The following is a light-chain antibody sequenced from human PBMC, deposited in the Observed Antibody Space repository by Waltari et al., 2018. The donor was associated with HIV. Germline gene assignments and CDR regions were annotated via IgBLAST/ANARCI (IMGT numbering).Light chain of an antibody. CDR3: CSYACSSTFVV. Sequence: QSALTQPASVSGSPGQSITISCTGTSSDVGSYNLVSWYQQHPGNAPKLMMYEGRNRPSRVSNRFSGYKSGKTASLTISGLQAEDEADYYCCSYACSSTFVVFGGGTKLTVL. CDR1: SSDVGSYNL. J-gene: IGLJ2*01. CDR2: EGR. V-gene: IGLV2-23*03.